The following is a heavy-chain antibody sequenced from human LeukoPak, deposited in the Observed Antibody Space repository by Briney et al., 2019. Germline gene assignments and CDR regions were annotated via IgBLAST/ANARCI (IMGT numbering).Heavy chain of an antibody. D-gene: IGHD6-13*01. CDR2: ISGSGGST. CDR3: ARDSSSWYPHFDY. V-gene: IGHV3-23*01. J-gene: IGHJ4*02. CDR1: GFTFSSYA. Sequence: GGSLRLSCAASGFTFSSYAMSWVRQAPGKGLEGVSSISGSGGSTYYADSVKGLFTISRDNSKNTLYLQMNSLRAEDTAVYYCARDSSSWYPHFDYWGQGTLVTVSS.